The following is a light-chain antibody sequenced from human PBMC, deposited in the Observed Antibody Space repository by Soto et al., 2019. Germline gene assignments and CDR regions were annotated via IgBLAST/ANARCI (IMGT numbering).Light chain of an antibody. V-gene: IGKV3-15*01. CDR2: GTS. CDR1: QSVSSK. CDR3: QQYSNWPPIT. J-gene: IGKJ5*01. Sequence: EVVMGQSPGTLSLSPGGGATLACRASQSVSSKLAWYQQKPGQAPRLLIYGTSTRATGIPARFSGSGSGTEFTLTISSLQSEDFAVYYCQQYSNWPPITFGQGTRLEIK.